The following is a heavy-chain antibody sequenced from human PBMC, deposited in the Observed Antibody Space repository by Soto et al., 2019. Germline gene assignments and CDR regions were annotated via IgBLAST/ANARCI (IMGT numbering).Heavy chain of an antibody. D-gene: IGHD3-22*01. Sequence: QVQLVQSGAEVKKPGSSVKVSCKASGDTFSSYAINWVRQAPGQGLEWMGGMIPMCGTANYAQKFKGRVTITAGESTSTVYMELSSLRSEDTAVYYCARVGPAHYYDSSGYYSPLDYWGQGTLVTVSS. V-gene: IGHV1-69*01. CDR2: MIPMCGTA. CDR1: GDTFSSYA. CDR3: ARVGPAHYYDSSGYYSPLDY. J-gene: IGHJ4*02.